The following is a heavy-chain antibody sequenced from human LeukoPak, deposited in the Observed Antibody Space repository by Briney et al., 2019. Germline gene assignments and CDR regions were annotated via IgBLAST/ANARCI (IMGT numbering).Heavy chain of an antibody. CDR3: ARMEYSSSWTYFDY. V-gene: IGHV4-59*12. CDR2: IYYSGST. J-gene: IGHJ4*02. CDR1: GGSISSNY. Sequence: SETLSLTCTVSGGSISSNYWSWIRQPPGKGLEWIGYIYYSGSTNYNPSLKSRVTISVDTSKNQFSLKLSSVTAADTAVYYCARMEYSSSWTYFDYWGQGTLVTVSS. D-gene: IGHD6-13*01.